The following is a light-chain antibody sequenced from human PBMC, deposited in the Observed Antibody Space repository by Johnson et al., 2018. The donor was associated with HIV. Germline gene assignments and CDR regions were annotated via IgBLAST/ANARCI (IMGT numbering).Light chain of an antibody. Sequence: QSVLTQSPSVSAAPGQKVTISCSGSSSNIGNNYVSWYQQLPGTAPKLLIYDNNKRPSGIPDRFSGSKSCTSATLGITGLQTGDEADYYCGTWDSSLSAGGVFGTGTKVTVL. CDR3: GTWDSSLSAGGV. CDR1: SSNIGNNY. CDR2: DNN. J-gene: IGLJ1*01. V-gene: IGLV1-51*01.